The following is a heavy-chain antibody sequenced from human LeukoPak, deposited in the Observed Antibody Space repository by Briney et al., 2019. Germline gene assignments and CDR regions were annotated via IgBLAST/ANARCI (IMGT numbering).Heavy chain of an antibody. CDR1: GYSFNSYW. J-gene: IGHJ3*02. Sequence: GESLKISCKGSGYSFNSYWIGWLRQMPGRGLEWMGIIYPGGSDTRYSPSFQGQVTSSADKSISTAYLQWSSLKASDTAMYYCARLRSADDAFDIWGQGTMVTVSS. CDR2: IYPGGSDT. V-gene: IGHV5-51*01. CDR3: ARLRSADDAFDI.